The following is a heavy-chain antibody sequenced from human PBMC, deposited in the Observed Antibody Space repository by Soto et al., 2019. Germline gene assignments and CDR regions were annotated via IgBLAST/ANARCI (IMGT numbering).Heavy chain of an antibody. V-gene: IGHV3-48*02. CDR3: ERSVEGHFEY. CDR2: ITSDTNTI. CDR1: GFPFSIYS. J-gene: IGHJ4*02. Sequence: EVQLVESGGGLVQPGGSLRLSCVASGFPFSIYSMNWVRQAPGKGLEWSSYITSDTNTIKYADSEKGRFTISRDNAKNLVYLQMNSLRDEDTAVYFCERSVEGHFEYWGQGTVVTVSS. D-gene: IGHD6-19*01.